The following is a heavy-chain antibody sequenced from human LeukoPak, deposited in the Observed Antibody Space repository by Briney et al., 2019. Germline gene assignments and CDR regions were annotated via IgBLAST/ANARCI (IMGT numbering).Heavy chain of an antibody. CDR3: ARDHHLYDFWSGYSYYFDY. CDR2: ISAQHGQT. J-gene: IGHJ4*02. CDR1: GYSENFYG. V-gene: IGHV1-18*01. D-gene: IGHD3-3*01. Sequence: ASVKVSCKTSGYSENFYGITWVRQVAGQGLEWMGWISAQHGQTEYAPNSQDRVTMTTDTYTNTAYMELRSLRSDDTAVYYCARDHHLYDFWSGYSYYFDYWGQGTLVTVSS.